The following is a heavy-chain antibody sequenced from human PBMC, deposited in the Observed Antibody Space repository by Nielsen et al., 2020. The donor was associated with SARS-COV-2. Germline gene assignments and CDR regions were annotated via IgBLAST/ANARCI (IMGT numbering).Heavy chain of an antibody. V-gene: IGHV3-13*01. CDR3: ARGDSSSWYYWFDP. D-gene: IGHD6-13*01. CDR1: GFTFSSYD. J-gene: IGHJ5*02. CDR2: IGTAGYT. Sequence: GESLKISCAASGFTFSSYDMHWVRQATGKGLDWFSAIGTAGYTYYPGSVKGRFTISRENAKNSLYLQMNSLRAGDTAVYYCARGDSSSWYYWFDPWGQGTLVTVSS.